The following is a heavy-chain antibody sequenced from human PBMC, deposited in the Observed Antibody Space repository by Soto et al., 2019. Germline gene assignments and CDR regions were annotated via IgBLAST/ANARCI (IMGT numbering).Heavy chain of an antibody. J-gene: IGHJ6*02. CDR3: ARDPKDPETYYYGLDV. V-gene: IGHV1-69*12. CDR2: IIPMFGAS. Sequence: QVQLVQSGAEVKKPGSSVKVSCKASGDTFSSYAISWVRQAAGQGLEWMGGIIPMFGASTYAQKFQARVTFTADESTATAYMELSSLRSDDTAVYYCARDPKDPETYYYGLDVWGQGTTVTVSS. CDR1: GDTFSSYA.